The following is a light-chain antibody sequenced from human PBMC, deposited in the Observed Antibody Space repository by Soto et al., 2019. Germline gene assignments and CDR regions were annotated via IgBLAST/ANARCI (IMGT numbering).Light chain of an antibody. Sequence: EIVMTQSPGTLSLSPGERATLSCMASQSVRSYLAWYQQKPGQAPRLLIYDASNRATGIPARFSGSGSGTDFTLTISSLDPEDFAVYYCQQRSAWPQITFGQGTRLEIK. J-gene: IGKJ5*01. CDR1: QSVRSY. CDR2: DAS. CDR3: QQRSAWPQIT. V-gene: IGKV3-11*01.